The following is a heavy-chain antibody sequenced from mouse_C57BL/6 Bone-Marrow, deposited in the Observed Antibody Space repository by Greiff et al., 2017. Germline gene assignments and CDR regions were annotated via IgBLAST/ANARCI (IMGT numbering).Heavy chain of an antibody. CDR1: GYTFTSYT. CDR3: SRNGGPYWYFDV. Sequence: VQLQQSGAELVRPGASVKMSCKASGYTFTSYTMHWVKQRPGQGLEWIGYINPSSGYTKYNQKFKDKATLTADTSSSTAYMQLSSLTSEDSAFYVCSRNGGPYWYFDVWGTGTSVTVSS. CDR2: INPSSGYT. V-gene: IGHV1-4*01. J-gene: IGHJ1*03. D-gene: IGHD1-1*02.